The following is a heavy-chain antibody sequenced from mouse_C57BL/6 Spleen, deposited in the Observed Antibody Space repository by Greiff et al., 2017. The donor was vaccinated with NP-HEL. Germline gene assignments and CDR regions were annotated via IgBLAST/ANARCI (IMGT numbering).Heavy chain of an antibody. V-gene: IGHV3-1*01. CDR2: ISYSGST. J-gene: IGHJ2*01. Sequence: EVQLVESGPGMVKPSQSLSLTCTVTGYSITSGYDWHWIRHFPGKKLEWMGYISYSGSTNYNPSLKSRISITHDTSKNHFFLKLNSVTTEDTATYYCARWAYGSSFDYWGQGTTLTVSS. D-gene: IGHD1-1*01. CDR1: GYSITSGYD. CDR3: ARWAYGSSFDY.